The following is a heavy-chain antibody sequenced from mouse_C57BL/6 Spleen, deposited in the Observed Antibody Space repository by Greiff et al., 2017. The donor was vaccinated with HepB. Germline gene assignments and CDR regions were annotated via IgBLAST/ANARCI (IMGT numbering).Heavy chain of an antibody. V-gene: IGHV1-64*01. Sequence: QVQLQQPGAELVKPGASVKLSCKASGYTFTSYWMPLVKQRPGQGLEWIGMIHPNSGSTNYNEKFKSKATLTVDKSSSTAYMQLSSLTSEDSAVYYCAREGYDGYYLAYWGQGTLVTVSA. CDR1: GYTFTSYW. J-gene: IGHJ3*01. D-gene: IGHD2-3*01. CDR3: AREGYDGYYLAY. CDR2: IHPNSGST.